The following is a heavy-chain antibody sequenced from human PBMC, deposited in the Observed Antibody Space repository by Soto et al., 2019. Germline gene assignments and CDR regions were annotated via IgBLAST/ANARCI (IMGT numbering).Heavy chain of an antibody. V-gene: IGHV1-18*01. D-gene: IGHD3-3*01. CDR1: GYSFTSYG. CDR3: ATDYYSIFAVGDAYYCYHMAV. Sequence: ASVKVSCKASGYSFTSYGMSWVRQAPGQGLEWMGWISAYNGNTNYAQKLQGRVTMTTDTSTSTAYMELRSLRSDDTAVYYCATDYYSIFAVGDAYYCYHMAVWGKGTTVTVSS. CDR2: ISAYNGNT. J-gene: IGHJ6*03.